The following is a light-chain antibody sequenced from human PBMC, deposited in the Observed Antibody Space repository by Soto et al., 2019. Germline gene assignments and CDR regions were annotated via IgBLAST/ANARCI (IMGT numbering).Light chain of an antibody. J-gene: IGLJ3*02. CDR3: AAWDDGLNGSV. CDR2: RDD. V-gene: IGLV1-44*01. CDR1: ISNIGGNT. Sequence: QSVLTQPPSASGTPGQRVTISCSGSISNIGGNTVNWYQQVPGTAPKLLIYRDDQRPSGVPDRFSGSKSATSASLAISGLQSEDEADYYCAAWDDGLNGSVFGGGTQLTVL.